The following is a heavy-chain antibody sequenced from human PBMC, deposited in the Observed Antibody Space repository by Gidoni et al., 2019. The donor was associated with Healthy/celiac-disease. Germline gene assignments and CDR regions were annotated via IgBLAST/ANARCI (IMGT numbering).Heavy chain of an antibody. CDR1: GFTFSSYA. Sequence: QVQLVESGGGVVQPGRSLRLSCAASGFTFSSYAMHWVRQAPGKGLEWVAVISYDGSNKYYADSVKGRFTISRDNSKNTLYLQMNSLRAEDTAVYYCASESGYSYGQYYFDYWGQGTLVTVSS. CDR2: ISYDGSNK. V-gene: IGHV3-30-3*01. J-gene: IGHJ4*02. D-gene: IGHD5-18*01. CDR3: ASESGYSYGQYYFDY.